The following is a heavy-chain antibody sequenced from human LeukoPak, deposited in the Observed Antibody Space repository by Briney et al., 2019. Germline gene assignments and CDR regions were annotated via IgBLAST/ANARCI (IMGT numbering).Heavy chain of an antibody. Sequence: PGGSLTLSCAASGFTFSSHWMSWVRQAPGKGPEWVAHIKPDGSGKYYVDSMEGRFSISRGNAKNSLFLQMSSLRAEDTAVYYCARPSCSGGTCFDYWGHGVLVTVSS. D-gene: IGHD2-15*01. V-gene: IGHV3-7*03. CDR1: GFTFSSHW. CDR2: IKPDGSGK. J-gene: IGHJ4*01. CDR3: ARPSCSGGTCFDY.